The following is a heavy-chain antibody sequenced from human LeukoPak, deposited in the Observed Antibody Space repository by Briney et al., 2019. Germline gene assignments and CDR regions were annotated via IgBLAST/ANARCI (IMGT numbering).Heavy chain of an antibody. CDR1: GFTFSSYA. CDR3: ARFSGRV. Sequence: PGGSLRLSCAASGFTFSSYAMHWVRQAPGKGLEWVAVISYDGSNKYYAGSVKGRFTISRDNSKNTLYLQMNSLRAEDTAVYYCARFSGRVWGQGTLVTVSS. D-gene: IGHD6-19*01. V-gene: IGHV3-30-3*01. CDR2: ISYDGSNK. J-gene: IGHJ4*02.